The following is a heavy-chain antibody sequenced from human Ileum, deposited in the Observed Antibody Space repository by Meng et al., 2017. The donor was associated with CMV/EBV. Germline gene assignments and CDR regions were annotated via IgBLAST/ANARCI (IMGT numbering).Heavy chain of an antibody. Sequence: SCAASGFTFSSYGMHWVRQAPGKGLEWVAFIRYDGSNKYYADSVKGRFTISRDSYTNTVHLQMNSLRAEDTAIFYCAKDQKEQAVISPGYNAMDVWGQGTTVTVSS. D-gene: IGHD3-22*01. V-gene: IGHV3-30*02. CDR3: AKDQKEQAVISPGYNAMDV. CDR2: IRYDGSNK. J-gene: IGHJ6*02. CDR1: GFTFSSYG.